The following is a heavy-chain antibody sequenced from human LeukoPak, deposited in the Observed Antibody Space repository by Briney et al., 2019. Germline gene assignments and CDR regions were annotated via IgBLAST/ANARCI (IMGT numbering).Heavy chain of an antibody. J-gene: IGHJ4*02. CDR2: ISGSGGTT. D-gene: IGHD3-10*01. V-gene: IGHV3-23*01. CDR3: ARDHYGSGEFDY. Sequence: GGSLRLSCAASGFTFSSYAMSWVRQAPGKGLEWVSAISGSGGTTYYTDPVKGRFTISRDNSKSTLYLQMNSLRAEDTAVYYCARDHYGSGEFDYWGQGTLVTVSS. CDR1: GFTFSSYA.